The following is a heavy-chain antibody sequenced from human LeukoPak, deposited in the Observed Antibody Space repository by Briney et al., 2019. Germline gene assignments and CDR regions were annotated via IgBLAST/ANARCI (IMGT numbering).Heavy chain of an antibody. CDR1: GGSISSYY. Sequence: SETLSLTCTVSGGSISSYYWSWIRQPPGKGLEWIGYIYYSGSTNYNPSLKSRVTISVDTSKNQFSLKLSSVTAADTAVYYCARGGTMIVGRDYWGQGTLVTVSS. D-gene: IGHD3-22*01. V-gene: IGHV4-59*12. J-gene: IGHJ4*02. CDR3: ARGGTMIVGRDY. CDR2: IYYSGST.